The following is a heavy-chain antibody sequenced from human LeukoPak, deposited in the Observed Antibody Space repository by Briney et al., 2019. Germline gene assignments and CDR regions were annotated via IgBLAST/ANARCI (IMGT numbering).Heavy chain of an antibody. V-gene: IGHV1-2*02. Sequence: GASVKVSFKPSGYTFTDYYMHWVRQAPGQGLEGMGWINPNNGGTTYAQKYQARVTMTRDTSISTAYMELGRLTSDDTAMYFCLRDLTYGGISSPDCWGQGSLVIVSS. J-gene: IGHJ4*02. CDR2: INPNNGGT. CDR3: LRDLTYGGISSPDC. D-gene: IGHD4/OR15-4a*01. CDR1: GYTFTDYY.